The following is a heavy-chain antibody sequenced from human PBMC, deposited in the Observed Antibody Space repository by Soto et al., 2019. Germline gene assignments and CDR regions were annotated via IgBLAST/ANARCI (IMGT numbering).Heavy chain of an antibody. Sequence: GGSLRLSCAASGFIFSDYGMHWVRQAPGKGLEWVAVIWYDGSNKYYGDSVRGRFSVSRDNSKNMLYLQMNGLRVEDTAVFYCARDPSHGSGSYLDSWGQGTLVTVSS. J-gene: IGHJ4*02. V-gene: IGHV3-33*01. D-gene: IGHD3-10*01. CDR1: GFIFSDYG. CDR2: IWYDGSNK. CDR3: ARDPSHGSGSYLDS.